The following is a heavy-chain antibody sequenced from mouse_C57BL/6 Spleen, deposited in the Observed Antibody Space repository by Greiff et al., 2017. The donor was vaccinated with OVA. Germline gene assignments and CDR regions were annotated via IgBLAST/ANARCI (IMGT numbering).Heavy chain of an antibody. CDR3: TSGDGNYHAMDY. Sequence: EVQRVESGAELVRPGASVKLSCTASGFNIKDYYMHWVKQRPEQGLEWIGRIDPEDGDTEYAPKFQGKATMTADTSSNTAYLQLSSLTSEDTAVYYCTSGDGNYHAMDYWGQGTSVTVSS. V-gene: IGHV14-1*01. CDR1: GFNIKDYY. J-gene: IGHJ4*01. D-gene: IGHD2-1*01. CDR2: IDPEDGDT.